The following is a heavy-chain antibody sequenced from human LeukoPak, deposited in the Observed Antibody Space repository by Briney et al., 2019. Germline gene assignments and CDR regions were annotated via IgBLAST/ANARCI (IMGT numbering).Heavy chain of an antibody. CDR2: ISYHGNNK. CDR3: ARCPERSGYYYELDS. CDR1: GFTFSIYG. Sequence: PGRSLRLSCAASGFTFSIYGMHWVRQAPGKGLEWVADISYHGNNKYYADSVKGRFTISRDNSKNTLYLQMNSLRAEDTAVYYCARCPERSGYYYELDSWGQGTLVTVSS. V-gene: IGHV3-30*03. D-gene: IGHD3-22*01. J-gene: IGHJ4*02.